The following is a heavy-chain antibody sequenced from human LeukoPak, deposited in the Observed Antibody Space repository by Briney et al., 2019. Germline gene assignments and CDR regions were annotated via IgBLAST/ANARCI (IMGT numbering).Heavy chain of an antibody. CDR3: ARGGTTVTPGLLWFDP. D-gene: IGHD4-17*01. V-gene: IGHV4-59*08. CDR1: GGSIRGCY. J-gene: IGHJ5*02. Sequence: PSETLSLTCTVSGGSIRGCYDNWLRQPPGRGLEGIGYIYYRGNTKYHPSLKIRVAISVDTSKDQFSLKLSSVTAADTAVYYCARGGTTVTPGLLWFDPWGQGTLVTVSS. CDR2: IYYRGNT.